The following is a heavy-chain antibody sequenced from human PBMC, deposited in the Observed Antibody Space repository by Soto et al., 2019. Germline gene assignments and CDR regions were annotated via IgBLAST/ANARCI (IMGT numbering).Heavy chain of an antibody. V-gene: IGHV4-31*03. Sequence: LSLTCTVSGGSITTGGSYWSWIRQHPGKGLEWIGNIYHSGNTYYNPSLKSRLTISVDTSKNHFSLMVDSVTAADTAVYYCARARFQVLYGKPYFDSWGQGTLVTVSS. J-gene: IGHJ4*02. CDR2: IYHSGNT. CDR3: ARARFQVLYGKPYFDS. CDR1: GGSITTGGSY. D-gene: IGHD2-2*02.